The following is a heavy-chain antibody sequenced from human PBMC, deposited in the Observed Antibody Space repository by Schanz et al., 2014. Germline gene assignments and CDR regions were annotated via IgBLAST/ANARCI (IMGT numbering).Heavy chain of an antibody. D-gene: IGHD3-10*01. CDR3: AREDMLRGIRAFDI. CDR2: SSSSSSCI. V-gene: IGHV3-21*01. Sequence: EMQLLESGGGLAQPGGSLRLSCAASGFTVSNSYTHWVRQAPGKGLECVTSSSSSSSCISYADSVKGRFTISRDNAKNSLYLQMNSLRVEDTAVYYCAREDMLRGIRAFDIWGQGTMVTVSS. J-gene: IGHJ3*02. CDR1: GFTVSNSY.